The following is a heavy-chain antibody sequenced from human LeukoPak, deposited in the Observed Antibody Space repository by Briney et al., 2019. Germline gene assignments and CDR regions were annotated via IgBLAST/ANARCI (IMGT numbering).Heavy chain of an antibody. V-gene: IGHV3-21*01. CDR2: ISSSSSYI. D-gene: IGHD3-3*01. CDR1: GFTFSSYS. J-gene: IGHJ4*02. CDR3: ARGEWAAEFDY. Sequence: GGSLRLPCAASGFTFSSYSMNWVRQAPGKGLEWVSSISSSSSYIYYADSVKGRFTISRDNAKNSLYLQMNSLRAEDTAVYYCARGEWAAEFDYWGQGTLVTVSS.